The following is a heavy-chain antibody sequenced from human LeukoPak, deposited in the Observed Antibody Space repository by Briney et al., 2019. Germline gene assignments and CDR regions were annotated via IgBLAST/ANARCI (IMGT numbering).Heavy chain of an antibody. Sequence: PSETLSLTCAVYGGSFSGYYWSWIRQPPGTGLEWIGNIYYSGSTYYSPALKSRLTISVDTSKNQFSLKLSSVTAADTAVYYCARLNSPGWFDPWGQGTLVTVSS. V-gene: IGHV4-34*01. CDR3: ARLNSPGWFDP. CDR2: IYYSGST. J-gene: IGHJ5*02. CDR1: GGSFSGYY.